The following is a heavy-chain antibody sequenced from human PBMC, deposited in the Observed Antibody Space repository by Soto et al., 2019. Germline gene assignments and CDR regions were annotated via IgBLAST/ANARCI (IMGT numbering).Heavy chain of an antibody. D-gene: IGHD5-12*01. CDR2: IYYSGST. CDR3: ARGTRDGYKGDGYYFDY. Sequence: SETLSLTCTVSGGSISSGDYYWSWIRQPPGKGMKWIVYIYYSGSTYYNPSLKSRVTISVDTSKNQFSLKLSSVTAADTALYFCARGTRDGYKGDGYYFDYWGQGTLVTVSS. J-gene: IGHJ4*02. CDR1: GGSISSGDYY. V-gene: IGHV4-30-4*01.